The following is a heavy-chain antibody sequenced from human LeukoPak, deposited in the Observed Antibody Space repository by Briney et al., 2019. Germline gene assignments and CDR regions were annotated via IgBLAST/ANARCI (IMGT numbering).Heavy chain of an antibody. J-gene: IGHJ6*03. CDR2: INHSGST. Sequence: SETLSLTCAVYGGSFSGYYWSWIRQPPGKGLEWRGEINHSGSTNYNPSLKSRVTISVDTSKNQFSLKLSSVTAADTAVYYCARHLRLYSYGTYMDVWGKGTTVTVSS. V-gene: IGHV4-34*01. D-gene: IGHD5-18*01. CDR1: GGSFSGYY. CDR3: ARHLRLYSYGTYMDV.